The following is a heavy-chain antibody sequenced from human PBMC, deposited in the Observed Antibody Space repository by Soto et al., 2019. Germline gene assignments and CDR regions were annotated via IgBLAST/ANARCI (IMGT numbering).Heavy chain of an antibody. J-gene: IGHJ4*02. Sequence: EVQLVESGGGLVKPGGSLRLSCAASGFTFSSYSMNWVRQAPGKGLEWVSSISSSSSYIYYADSLKGRFTISRDNAKNSLYLQMNSLRAEDTAVYYCARDLVEMATTERIDYWGQGTLVTVSS. CDR3: ARDLVEMATTERIDY. D-gene: IGHD5-12*01. CDR2: ISSSSSYI. CDR1: GFTFSSYS. V-gene: IGHV3-21*01.